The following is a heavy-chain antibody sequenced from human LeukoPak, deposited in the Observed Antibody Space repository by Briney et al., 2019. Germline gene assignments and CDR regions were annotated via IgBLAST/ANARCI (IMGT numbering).Heavy chain of an antibody. V-gene: IGHV3-9*01. CDR1: GVTFDDYA. Sequence: GGSLRLSCAASGVTFDDYAMHWVRQAPGRGLEWVSGISWNSGTIVYADSVKGRFTISRDNAKNSLHLQMNSLRAEDTAVYYCAELGITMIGGVWGKGTTVTISS. CDR2: ISWNSGTI. CDR3: AELGITMIGGV. J-gene: IGHJ6*04. D-gene: IGHD3-10*02.